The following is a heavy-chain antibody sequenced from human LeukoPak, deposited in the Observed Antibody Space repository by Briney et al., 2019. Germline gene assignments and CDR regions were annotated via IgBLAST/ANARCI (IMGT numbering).Heavy chain of an antibody. Sequence: GTSLRLAWAASGFTFRRVAIRWVRHPPGKGLECVAFINTGGTQTYYAHSRTGRLTMSRDNSKSTVALEMTSLRPEDAGVYYCAKDGGPWNDFDYWGQGTLVTVSS. CDR3: AKDGGPWNDFDY. D-gene: IGHD1-1*01. V-gene: IGHV3-30*04. J-gene: IGHJ4*02. CDR1: GFTFRRVA. CDR2: INTGGTQT.